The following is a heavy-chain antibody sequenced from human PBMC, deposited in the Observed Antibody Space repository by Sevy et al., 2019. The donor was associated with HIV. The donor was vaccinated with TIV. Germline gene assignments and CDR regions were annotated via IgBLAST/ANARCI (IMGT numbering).Heavy chain of an antibody. CDR3: ARARTAKYCTSASCYWRLMDV. J-gene: IGHJ6*03. CDR2: ITSDNGNT. Sequence: ASVKVSCKASGYTFTNFGINWVRQAPGQGLEWMGWITSDNGNTKYAQKFQGRLTMTRDTFTSTAYLDLRSLRSDDTDVYYCARARTAKYCTSASCYWRLMDVWGKGTTVTVSS. CDR1: GYTFTNFG. D-gene: IGHD2-2*01. V-gene: IGHV1-18*01.